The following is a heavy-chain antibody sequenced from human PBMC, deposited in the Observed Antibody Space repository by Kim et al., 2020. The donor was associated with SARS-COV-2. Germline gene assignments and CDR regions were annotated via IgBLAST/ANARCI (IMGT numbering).Heavy chain of an antibody. Sequence: SETLSLTCAVYGGSFNGYYWSWIRQPPGKGLEWIGEINHSGSTNYNPSLKSRVTISVDTSKNQFSLKLSSVTAADTAVYYCARGSLVRGAKRGRGAWFDPWGQGTLVTVSS. CDR3: ARGSLVRGAKRGRGAWFDP. V-gene: IGHV4-34*01. CDR2: INHSGST. J-gene: IGHJ5*02. D-gene: IGHD3-10*01. CDR1: GGSFNGYY.